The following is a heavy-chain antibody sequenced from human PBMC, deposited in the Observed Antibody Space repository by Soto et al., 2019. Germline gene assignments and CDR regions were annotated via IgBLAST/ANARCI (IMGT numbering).Heavy chain of an antibody. CDR1: GFTFSSYA. V-gene: IGHV3-23*01. CDR2: ISGSGGST. D-gene: IGHD5-12*01. J-gene: IGHJ5*02. CDR3: AKQRSLGFGYRNNWFDP. Sequence: SGGSLRLSCAASGFTFSSYAMSWVRQAPGKGLEWVSAISGSGGSTYYADSVKGRFTISRDNSKNTLYLQMNSLRAEDTAVYYCAKQRSLGFGYRNNWFDPWGQGTLVTVSS.